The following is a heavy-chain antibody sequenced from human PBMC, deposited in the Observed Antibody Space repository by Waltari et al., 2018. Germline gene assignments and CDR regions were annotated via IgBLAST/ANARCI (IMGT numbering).Heavy chain of an antibody. J-gene: IGHJ4*02. Sequence: QLQLQESGPGLVKPSETLSFTCTVPGGSISSSSYYWGWIRQAPGKGLEWIGSIYYSGSTYYNPSLKSRVTISVDTSKNQFSLKLSSVTAADTAVYYCATKRESSASGFDYWGQGTLVTVSS. CDR2: IYYSGST. V-gene: IGHV4-39*01. D-gene: IGHD6-19*01. CDR3: ATKRESSASGFDY. CDR1: GGSISSSSYY.